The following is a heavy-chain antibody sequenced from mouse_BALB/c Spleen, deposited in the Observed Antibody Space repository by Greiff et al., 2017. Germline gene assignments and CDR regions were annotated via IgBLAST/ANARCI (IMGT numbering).Heavy chain of an antibody. CDR2: ISSGGST. J-gene: IGHJ3*01. CDR3: ARGRSLSGLAY. CDR1: GFTFSSYA. Sequence: EVQLVESGGGLVKPGGSLKLSCAASGFTFSSYAMSWVRQTPEKRLEWVASISSGGSTYYPDSVKGRFTISKDNARNILYLQMSRLWSEDTAMYYCARGRSLSGLAYWGQGTVVTVSA. D-gene: IGHD3-1*01. V-gene: IGHV5-6-5*01.